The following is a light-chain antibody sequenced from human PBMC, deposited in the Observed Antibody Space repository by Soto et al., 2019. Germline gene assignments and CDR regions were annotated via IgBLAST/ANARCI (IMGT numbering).Light chain of an antibody. V-gene: IGLV2-8*01. CDR3: SSYAGSNNPVV. J-gene: IGLJ2*01. Sequence: QSALTQPPSASGSPAQSVTISCTGTSSDVGGYNYVSWYQQHPGKAPKLMIYEVSKRPSGVPDRFSGSKSGNTASLTVSGLQAEDEADYYCSSYAGSNNPVVFGGGTKLTVL. CDR1: SSDVGGYNY. CDR2: EVS.